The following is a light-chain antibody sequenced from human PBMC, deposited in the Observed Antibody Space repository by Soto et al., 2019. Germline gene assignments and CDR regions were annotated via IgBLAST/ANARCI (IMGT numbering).Light chain of an antibody. V-gene: IGLV1-44*01. J-gene: IGLJ2*01. CDR1: RSNIGTYP. CDR2: RNH. Sequence: QSVLTQSPSASASPGQRVTISCSGSRSNIGTYPVHWYQQLPGTAPTLLIFRNHQRPSGVPDRFSGSKSGTSASLAISGPQSEDEADYYCAALDDSLRAVVFGGGTKVTVL. CDR3: AALDDSLRAVV.